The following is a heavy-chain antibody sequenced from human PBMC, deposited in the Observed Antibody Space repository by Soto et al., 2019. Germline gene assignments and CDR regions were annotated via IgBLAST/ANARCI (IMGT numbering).Heavy chain of an antibody. CDR3: ARGEDGLALNAFDI. D-gene: IGHD3-10*01. J-gene: IGHJ3*02. CDR2: ISYDGSNK. V-gene: IGHV3-30-3*01. Sequence: QVQLVESGGGVVQPGRSLRLSCAASGFTFSSYAMHWVRQAPGKGLEWVAVISYDGSNKYYADSVKGRFTISRDNSKNTLYLQMNSLRAEDTAVYYCARGEDGLALNAFDIWGQGTMVTVSS. CDR1: GFTFSSYA.